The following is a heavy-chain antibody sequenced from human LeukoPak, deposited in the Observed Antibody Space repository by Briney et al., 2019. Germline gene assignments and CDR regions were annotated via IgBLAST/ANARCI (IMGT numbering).Heavy chain of an antibody. V-gene: IGHV3-53*01. CDR2: IYSGGST. CDR1: GFTVSSNY. J-gene: IGHJ4*02. Sequence: GGSLRLSCAASGFTVSSNYMSWVRQAPGKGLEWVSVIYSGGSTYYADSVKGRFTISKDNSKNTLYLQMNSLRAEDTAMYYCARIMLSWREFDCWGQGTLVTVSS. CDR3: ARIMLSWREFDC. D-gene: IGHD1-26*01.